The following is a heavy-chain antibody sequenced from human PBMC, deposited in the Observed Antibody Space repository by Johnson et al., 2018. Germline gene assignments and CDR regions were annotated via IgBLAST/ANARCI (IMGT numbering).Heavy chain of an antibody. V-gene: IGHV3-30-3*01. CDR2: ISYDGSNK. CDR3: ARDSPGGNPHDAFDV. Sequence: QVQLVQSGGGVVQPGRSLRLSCAASGFTFSSYPMHWVRQAPGKGLEWVAIISYDGSNKYYADYVKGRFTISRANSKHTLYLQMDSLRGDDTAMYYCARDSPGGNPHDAFDVWGQGTMVTVSS. J-gene: IGHJ3*01. D-gene: IGHD4-23*01. CDR1: GFTFSSYP.